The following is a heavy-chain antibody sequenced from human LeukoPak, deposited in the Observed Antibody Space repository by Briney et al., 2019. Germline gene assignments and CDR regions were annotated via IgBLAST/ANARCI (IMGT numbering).Heavy chain of an antibody. Sequence: DSVKGRFIISRDNAKDSLYLQMNSLRAEDTAVYYCAREGSVAAMDYWGQGTLVTVSS. V-gene: IGHV3-7*01. D-gene: IGHD2-15*01. J-gene: IGHJ4*02. CDR3: AREGSVAAMDY.